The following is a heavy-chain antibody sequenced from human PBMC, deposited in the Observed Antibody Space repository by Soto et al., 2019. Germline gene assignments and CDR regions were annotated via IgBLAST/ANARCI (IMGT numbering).Heavy chain of an antibody. J-gene: IGHJ4*02. D-gene: IGHD3-10*01. CDR2: INPSGGST. CDR3: ARGSKDSYPGSRIFDF. Sequence: ASVKVSCKASGYTFTSYYMHWVRQAPGQGLEWMGIINPSGGSTSYAQKFQGRVTMTRDNSKKTLYLQMSSLRADDSAVYFCARGSKDSYPGSRIFDFWGRGTLVTVSS. CDR1: GYTFTSYY. V-gene: IGHV1-46*01.